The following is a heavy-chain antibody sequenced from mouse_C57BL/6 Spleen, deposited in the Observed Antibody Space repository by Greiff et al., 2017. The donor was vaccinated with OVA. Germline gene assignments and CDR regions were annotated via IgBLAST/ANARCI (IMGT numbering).Heavy chain of an antibody. D-gene: IGHD1-2*01. CDR3: ARDEAITWYFDV. CDR1: GYTFTSYW. J-gene: IGHJ1*03. V-gene: IGHV1-52*01. CDR2: IDPSDSET. Sequence: VQLQQSGAELVRPGSSVKLSCKASGYTFTSYWMHWVKQRPIQGLEWIGNIDPSDSETHYNQKIKDKATLTVDKSSSTAYMQLISLTSEDSAVYYGARDEAITWYFDVWGTGTTVTVSS.